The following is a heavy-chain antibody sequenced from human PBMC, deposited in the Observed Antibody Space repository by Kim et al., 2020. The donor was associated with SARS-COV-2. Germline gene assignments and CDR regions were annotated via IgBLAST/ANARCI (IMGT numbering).Heavy chain of an antibody. D-gene: IGHD2-8*02. CDR2: INPDGTEK. CDR1: EFTFSDNW. CDR3: ATGPW. Sequence: GGSLRLSCAASEFTFSDNWMSWVRQAPGKRLECVAYINPDGTEKNYVDSVKGRFTISRDNAENSLYLQMHSLTVGDTAVYYCATGPWWGQGTLVTVSS. V-gene: IGHV3-7*01. J-gene: IGHJ4*02.